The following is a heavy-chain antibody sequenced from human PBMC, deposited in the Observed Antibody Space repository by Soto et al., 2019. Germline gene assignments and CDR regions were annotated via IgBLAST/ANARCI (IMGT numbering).Heavy chain of an antibody. CDR1: GFSFSIYV. V-gene: IGHV3-23*01. J-gene: IGHJ5*02. D-gene: IGHD3-22*01. CDR3: ARGPPGDSSGYPYTT. CDR2: TSGSGGST. Sequence: EVQLLESGGGLVQPGGSLRLSCAASGFSFSIYVMSWVRQAPGKGLEWVSATSGSGGSTYYADSAKGRFTISRDNSKNMLYLQMNSLRAEDTVVYFCARGPPGDSSGYPYTTWGQGTLVTVSS.